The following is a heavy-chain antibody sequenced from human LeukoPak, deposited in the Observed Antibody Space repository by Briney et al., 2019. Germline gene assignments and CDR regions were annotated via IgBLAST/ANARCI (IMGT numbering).Heavy chain of an antibody. V-gene: IGHV4-34*01. D-gene: IGHD4-11*01. J-gene: IGHJ3*02. CDR3: ARVGGMTTVNNAAFDI. CDR2: INHSGST. Sequence: SETLSLTCAVYGGSFSGYYWSWIRQPPGKGLEWIGEINHSGSTNYNPSLKSRVTISVDTSKKQFSLMLISVTAADTAIYYCARVGGMTTVNNAAFDIWGQGTMVTVSS. CDR1: GGSFSGYY.